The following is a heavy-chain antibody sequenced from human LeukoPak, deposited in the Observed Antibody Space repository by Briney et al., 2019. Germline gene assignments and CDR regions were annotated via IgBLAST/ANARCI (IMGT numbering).Heavy chain of an antibody. D-gene: IGHD5-18*01. Sequence: PSETLSLXCTVSGYSISSGYYWGWIRQPPGKGLEWIGSIYHSGSTYYNPSLKSRVTISVDTSKNQFSLKLSSVTAADTAVYYCARDRGYSYGSDYWGQGTLVTVSS. CDR2: IYHSGST. CDR3: ARDRGYSYGSDY. CDR1: GYSISSGYY. J-gene: IGHJ4*02. V-gene: IGHV4-38-2*02.